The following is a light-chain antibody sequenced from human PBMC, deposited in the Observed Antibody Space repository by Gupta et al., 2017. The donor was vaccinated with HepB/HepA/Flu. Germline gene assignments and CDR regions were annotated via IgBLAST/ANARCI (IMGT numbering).Light chain of an antibody. CDR1: SSNIGSNT. CDR3: AARDDSLDAL. V-gene: IGLV1-44*01. CDR2: NNN. Sequence: QSVRTQPPSPAGTPGQRVTTPCFGSSSNIGSNTVNWYQQHAGTDPKLLIYNNNQRPSGVPDRFSGSKSGTSASLAISGLQSEDEADYYYAARDDSLDALFGGGTKLTVL. J-gene: IGLJ3*02.